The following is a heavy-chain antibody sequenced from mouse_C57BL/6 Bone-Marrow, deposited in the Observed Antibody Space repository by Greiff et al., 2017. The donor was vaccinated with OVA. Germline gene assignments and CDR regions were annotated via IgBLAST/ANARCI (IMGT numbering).Heavy chain of an antibody. V-gene: IGHV10-1*01. Sequence: EVQRVESGGGLVQPKGSLKLSCAASGFSFNTYAMNWVRQAPGKGLEWVARIRSKSNNYATYYADSVKDRFTISRDDSESMLYLQMNNLKTEDTAMYYCVRQRGRAWFAYWGQGTLVTVSA. CDR3: VRQRGRAWFAY. J-gene: IGHJ3*01. CDR2: IRSKSNNYAT. CDR1: GFSFNTYA.